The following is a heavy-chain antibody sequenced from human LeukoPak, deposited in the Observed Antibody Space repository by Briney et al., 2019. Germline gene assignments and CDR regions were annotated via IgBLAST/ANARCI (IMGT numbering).Heavy chain of an antibody. CDR3: ATEVSSGRLDY. J-gene: IGHJ4*02. V-gene: IGHV1-24*01. CDR2: FDPEHGEK. Sequence: GASVKVSCKVSGYSLTELSMHWVRQAPGKGLEWLGGFDPEHGEKMYAQKFQGRVTMTEDTSTDTAYMDLSSLRSDDTAVYYCATEVSSGRLDYWGQGTLVTVSS. D-gene: IGHD3-10*01. CDR1: GYSLTELS.